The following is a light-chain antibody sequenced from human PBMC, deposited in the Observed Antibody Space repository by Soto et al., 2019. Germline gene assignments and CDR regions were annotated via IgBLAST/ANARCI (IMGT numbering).Light chain of an antibody. J-gene: IGKJ1*01. CDR3: QQYTNWPT. CDR2: GAS. CDR1: QSVSSSY. Sequence: EIVLTQSPGTLSLSPGERATLSCRASQSVSSSYLAWYQQKPGQAPRLLIYGASTRATGIPARFSGSGSGTEFTLTISSLQSEDFALYYCQQYTNWPTFGQGTKVDIK. V-gene: IGKV3-15*01.